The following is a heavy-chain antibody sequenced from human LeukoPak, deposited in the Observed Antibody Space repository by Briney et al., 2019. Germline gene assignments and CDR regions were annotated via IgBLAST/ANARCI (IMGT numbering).Heavy chain of an antibody. V-gene: IGHV1-2*02. J-gene: IGHJ4*02. CDR3: ARVHEYSSSLDY. Sequence: ASVKVSCKASGYTFTGYYMHWVRQAPGQGLEWMGWINPNSGGTNYAQKFQGRVTMTRDTSISTAYMELSRLRSDDTAVYYCARVHEYSSSLDYWGQGTLVTVSS. CDR1: GYTFTGYY. CDR2: INPNSGGT. D-gene: IGHD6-6*01.